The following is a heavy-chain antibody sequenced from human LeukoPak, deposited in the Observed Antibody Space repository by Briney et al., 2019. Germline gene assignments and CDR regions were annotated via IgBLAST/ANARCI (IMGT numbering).Heavy chain of an antibody. CDR3: ARDQCSSTSCYGVYYYYGMDV. J-gene: IGHJ6*02. D-gene: IGHD2-2*01. CDR2: MNPNSGNT. Sequence: ASVKVSCKASGYTFTSYDINWVRQATGQGLEWMGWMNPNSGNTGYAQKFQGRVTMTRNTSISTAYMELSSLRSEDTAVYYCARDQCSSTSCYGVYYYYGMDVWGQGTTVTVSS. V-gene: IGHV1-8*01. CDR1: GYTFTSYD.